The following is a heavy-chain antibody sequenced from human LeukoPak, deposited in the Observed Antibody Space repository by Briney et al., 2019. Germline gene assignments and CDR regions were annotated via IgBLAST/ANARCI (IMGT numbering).Heavy chain of an antibody. Sequence: PSQSLSLTCAISGDSVSSNSAGWNWLRQSPSRGLEWPGRTYYSCMWYNDYAVSVKSRITINPDTSKNQRSLHLNTATAADTALHNCARGAVDVRNAFDIWGQGTTVTVSS. CDR3: ARGAVDVRNAFDI. J-gene: IGHJ3*02. CDR1: GDSVSSNSAG. V-gene: IGHV6-1*01. D-gene: IGHD6-19*01. CDR2: TYYSCMWYN.